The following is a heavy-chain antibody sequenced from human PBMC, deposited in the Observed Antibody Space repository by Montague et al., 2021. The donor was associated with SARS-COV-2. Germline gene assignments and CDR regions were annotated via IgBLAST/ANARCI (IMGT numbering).Heavy chain of an antibody. V-gene: IGHV2-70*01. CDR2: IXXXXDX. Sequence: VTPTQTLTLTCTFSGFSLSTSGMCVSWIRQPPGKALEWLAVIXXXXDXSYSTSLKTRLTISKDTSNNQVVLTMTNMDPVDTATYYCARMPDRVWLDYWGQGILVTVSS. CDR1: GFSLSTSGMC. CDR3: ARMPDRVWLDY. J-gene: IGHJ4*02. D-gene: IGHD3-10*01.